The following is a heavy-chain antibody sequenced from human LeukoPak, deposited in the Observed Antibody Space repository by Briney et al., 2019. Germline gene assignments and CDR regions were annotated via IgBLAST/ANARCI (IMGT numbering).Heavy chain of an antibody. CDR1: GFTVSSNY. Sequence: GGSLRLSCAASGFTVSSNYMSWVRQAPGKGLEWVAVISYDGSNKYYADSVKGRFTISRDNSKNTLYLQMNSLRAEDTAVYYCAKDRDYYDSSGYYYPSRDWYFDLWGRGTLVTVSS. CDR3: AKDRDYYDSSGYYYPSRDWYFDL. J-gene: IGHJ2*01. V-gene: IGHV3-30*18. CDR2: ISYDGSNK. D-gene: IGHD3-22*01.